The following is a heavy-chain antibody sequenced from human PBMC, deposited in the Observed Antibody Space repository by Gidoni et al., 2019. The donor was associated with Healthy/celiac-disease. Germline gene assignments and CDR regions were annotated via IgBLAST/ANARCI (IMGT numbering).Heavy chain of an antibody. CDR1: GYTFPGYY. V-gene: IGHV1-2*07. D-gene: IGHD5-12*01. Sequence: QVQLVQSGAEVKKPGASVKVSCKASGYTFPGYYMHWVRQAPGQGLEWMGWSNPNSGGTNYAHKFQGRVTMTRDTSISTAYMELSRLRSDDTAVYYCAREPAGIVATPFDYWGQGTLVTVSS. CDR2: SNPNSGGT. CDR3: AREPAGIVATPFDY. J-gene: IGHJ4*02.